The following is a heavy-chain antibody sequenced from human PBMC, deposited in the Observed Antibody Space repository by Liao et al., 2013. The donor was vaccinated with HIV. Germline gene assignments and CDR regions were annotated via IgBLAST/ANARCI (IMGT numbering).Heavy chain of an antibody. Sequence: QVQLQQWGAGLLKPSETLSLTCTVSGGSISSYYWSWIRQPAGKGLEWIGRIYTSGSTNYNPSLQSRVTMSVDTSKNQFSLKLSSVTAADTAVYYCVRERDNWGFHRFDYWGQGTLVTVSS. CDR3: VRERDNWGFHRFDY. D-gene: IGHD7-27*01. CDR2: IYTSGST. V-gene: IGHV4-59*10. J-gene: IGHJ4*02. CDR1: GGSISSYY.